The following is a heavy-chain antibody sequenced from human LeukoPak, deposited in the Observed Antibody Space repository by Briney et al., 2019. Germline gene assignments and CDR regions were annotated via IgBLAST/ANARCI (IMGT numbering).Heavy chain of an antibody. CDR1: GGTFSSYA. Sequence: SVKVSCRASGGTFSSYAISWVRQAPGQGLEWMGRIIPILGIANYAQKFQGRVTITADKSTSTAYMELSSLRSEDTAVYYCARFRYSSSSGLQGWFQNDAFDIWGQGTMVTVSS. J-gene: IGHJ3*02. D-gene: IGHD6-6*01. CDR2: IIPILGIA. CDR3: ARFRYSSSSGLQGWFQNDAFDI. V-gene: IGHV1-69*04.